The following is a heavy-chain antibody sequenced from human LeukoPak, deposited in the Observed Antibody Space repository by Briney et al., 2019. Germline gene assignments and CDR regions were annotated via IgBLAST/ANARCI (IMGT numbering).Heavy chain of an antibody. Sequence: GESLKISCQGSGSPFTNYWMAWARQMPGKGLEWMGIIYPGDSDTRYSPSFQGQVTISADKSISTAYLQWSSLKASCTAMYSCARPRVPAANDAFDFWGQGTVVTVSS. CDR2: IYPGDSDT. D-gene: IGHD2-2*01. J-gene: IGHJ3*01. V-gene: IGHV5-51*01. CDR1: GSPFTNYW. CDR3: ARPRVPAANDAFDF.